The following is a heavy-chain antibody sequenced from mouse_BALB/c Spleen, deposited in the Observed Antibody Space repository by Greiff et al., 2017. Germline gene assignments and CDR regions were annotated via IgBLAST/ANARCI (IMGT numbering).Heavy chain of an antibody. V-gene: IGHV5-4*02. CDR2: ISDGGSYT. J-gene: IGHJ3*01. Sequence: EVQLVESGGGLVKPGGSLKLSCAASGFTFSDYYMYWVRQTPEKRLEWVATISDGGSYTYYPDSVKGRFTISRDNAKNNLYLQMSSLKSEDTAMYYCARVVYGNQAWFAYWGQGTLVTVSA. D-gene: IGHD2-1*01. CDR1: GFTFSDYY. CDR3: ARVVYGNQAWFAY.